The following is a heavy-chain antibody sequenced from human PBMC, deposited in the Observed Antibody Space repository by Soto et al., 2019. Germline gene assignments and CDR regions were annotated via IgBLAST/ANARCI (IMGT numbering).Heavy chain of an antibody. CDR3: ARDPFYDFWSGSNWFDP. CDR1: GYTFTSYA. D-gene: IGHD3-3*01. CDR2: INAGNGYT. J-gene: IGHJ5*02. V-gene: IGHV1-3*01. Sequence: GASVKVSCKASGYTFTSYAMHWVRQAPGQRLEWMGWINAGNGYTKYSQKFQDRVTITRDTSASAAYMELSSLRSEETAIYYCARDPFYDFWSGSNWFDPWGQGTLVTVS.